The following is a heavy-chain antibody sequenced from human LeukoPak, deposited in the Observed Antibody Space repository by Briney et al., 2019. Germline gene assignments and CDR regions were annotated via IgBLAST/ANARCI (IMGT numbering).Heavy chain of an antibody. V-gene: IGHV1-2*02. J-gene: IGHJ4*02. CDR2: INPHSGAT. D-gene: IGHD1-26*01. CDR3: AREMAEGGTDEGKDY. CDR1: GYTFTGYS. Sequence: ASVKVSCKASGYTFTGYSIHWVHQAPGLGLEWMGRINPHSGATNFGQTFQGRVTMTRDTSTGTSYMELKSLRSDDTAVYFCAREMAEGGTDEGKDYWGQRTLVTVSS.